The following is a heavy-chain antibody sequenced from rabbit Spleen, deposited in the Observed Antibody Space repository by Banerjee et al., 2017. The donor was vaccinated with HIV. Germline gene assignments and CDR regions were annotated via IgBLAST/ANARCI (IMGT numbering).Heavy chain of an antibody. Sequence: QSLEESGGGLVKPEGSLTLTCKASGFDLSSYWMCWVRQAPGKGLEWIACIDIGSSGWNFYASWAKGRFTISKTSSTTVTLQMTSLTAADTATYFCARSESVALYFNLWGPGTLVTVS. D-gene: IGHD4-1*01. CDR2: IDIGSSGWN. V-gene: IGHV1S40*01. J-gene: IGHJ4*01. CDR3: ARSESVALYFNL. CDR1: GFDLSSYW.